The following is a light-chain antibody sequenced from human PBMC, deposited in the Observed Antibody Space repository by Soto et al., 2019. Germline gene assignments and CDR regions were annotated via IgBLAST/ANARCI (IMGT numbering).Light chain of an antibody. Sequence: QSVLTQPPSASGTPGQRVTISCSGSSSNIGRNTVKWYRQLPGTAPKLLIGSSDQRPSGVPDRFSASQSDTSASLAISGLQSEDEADYICAAWDDSLNAWAFGGGTKLTVL. J-gene: IGLJ3*02. CDR2: SSD. CDR1: SSNIGRNT. V-gene: IGLV1-44*01. CDR3: AAWDDSLNAWA.